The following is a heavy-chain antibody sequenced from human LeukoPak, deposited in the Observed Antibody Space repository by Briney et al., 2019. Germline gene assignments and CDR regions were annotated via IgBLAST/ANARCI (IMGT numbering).Heavy chain of an antibody. D-gene: IGHD3-3*01. J-gene: IGHJ5*02. CDR2: IYYSGST. Sequence: SETLSLTCTVSGGSISSYYWSWIRQPPGKGLEWIGYIYYSGSTNYNPSLKSRVTISVDTSKNQFSLKLSSVTAADTAVYYCARFLYDFWSGYYGGGNWFDPWGQGTLVTVSS. CDR1: GGSISSYY. CDR3: ARFLYDFWSGYYGGGNWFDP. V-gene: IGHV4-59*08.